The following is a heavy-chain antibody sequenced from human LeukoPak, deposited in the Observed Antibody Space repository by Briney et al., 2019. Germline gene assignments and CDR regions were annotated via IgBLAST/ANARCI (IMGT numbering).Heavy chain of an antibody. CDR3: TTTPRWELPPLDY. CDR2: IKSKPYGETT. V-gene: IGHV3-15*01. J-gene: IGHJ4*02. Sequence: GGSLRLSCAASGFTFSDAWMSWVRQAPGKGLEWVGRIKSKPYGETTDYAAPVKGGFTISRDDSKDTLYLQMNSLKTEDTAVYYCTTTPRWELPPLDYWGQGTLVTVSS. D-gene: IGHD1-26*01. CDR1: GFTFSDAW.